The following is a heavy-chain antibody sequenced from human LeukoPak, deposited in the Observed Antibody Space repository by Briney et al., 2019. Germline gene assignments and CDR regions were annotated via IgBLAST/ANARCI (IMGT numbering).Heavy chain of an antibody. CDR1: GGSISSYY. CDR2: IYTCGST. CDR3: AREGAVQGSFDF. Sequence: SETLSLTCTVSGGSISSYYWSWVWQPAGPGLERIWRIYTCGSTNSNPSLKSRVTMSVDTSKNQFSLKLSSVTAADTAVYYCAREGAVQGSFDFWGQGTMVTVSS. V-gene: IGHV4-4*07. J-gene: IGHJ3*01.